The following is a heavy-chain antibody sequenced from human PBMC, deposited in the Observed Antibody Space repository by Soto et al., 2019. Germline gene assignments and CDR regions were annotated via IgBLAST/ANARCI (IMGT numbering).Heavy chain of an antibody. CDR2: IYYSGST. CDR3: ARGLRGGDTPFDT. V-gene: IGHV4-59*01. J-gene: IGHJ4*02. D-gene: IGHD2-21*01. CDR1: GGSISSYY. Sequence: SETLSLTCTVSGGSISSYYWSWIRQPPGKGLEWIGYIYYSGSTNYNPSLKSRVTISVDTSKNQFSLKLSSVTAADTAVYYCARGLRGGDTPFDTWGQGTLVTVSS.